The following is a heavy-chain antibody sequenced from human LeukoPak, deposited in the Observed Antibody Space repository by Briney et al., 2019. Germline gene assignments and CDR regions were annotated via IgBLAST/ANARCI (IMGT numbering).Heavy chain of an antibody. CDR2: LSGDGSDT. CDR1: GVPFSTFP. Sequence: GSLRHSCQASGVPFSTFPMSWVRQAPGKGLEWVSTLSGDGSDTYYADSVKGRFTISRNTSKNTLFLQMNSLRADDTAIYYCTKGGHGDYWGQGTMVTVSS. V-gene: IGHV3-23*01. CDR3: TKGGHGDY. D-gene: IGHD2-21*02. J-gene: IGHJ4*02.